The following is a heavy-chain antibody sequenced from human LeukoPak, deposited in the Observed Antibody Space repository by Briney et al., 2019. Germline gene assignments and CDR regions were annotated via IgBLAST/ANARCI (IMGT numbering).Heavy chain of an antibody. CDR3: ARDSYSSGSNGDFDY. D-gene: IGHD6-19*01. J-gene: IGHJ4*02. CDR2: INPNSGGT. CDR1: GYTFTGYY. V-gene: IGHV1-2*02. Sequence: GASVKVSCKASGYTFTGYYMHWVRQAPGQGLEWMGWINPNSGGTNYAQKFQGRVTMTRDTSISTAYMGLSRLRSDDTAVYYCARDSYSSGSNGDFDYWGQGTLVTVSS.